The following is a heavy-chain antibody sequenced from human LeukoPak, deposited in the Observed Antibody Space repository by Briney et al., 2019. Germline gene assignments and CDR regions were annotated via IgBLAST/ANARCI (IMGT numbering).Heavy chain of an antibody. Sequence: SSETLSLTCTVSGGSIGSYYWSWIRQSPGKGLEWIGYIYYSGSTSYNPSLKSRVTISVDTSKNQFSLKLSSVTAADTAVHYCARHGTRAYYYDMDVWGQGTTVTVSS. J-gene: IGHJ6*02. CDR1: GGSIGSYY. CDR3: ARHGTRAYYYDMDV. V-gene: IGHV4-59*01. CDR2: IYYSGST. D-gene: IGHD1-1*01.